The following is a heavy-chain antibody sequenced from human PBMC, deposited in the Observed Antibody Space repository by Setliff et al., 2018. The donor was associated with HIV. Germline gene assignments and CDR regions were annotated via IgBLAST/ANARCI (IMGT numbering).Heavy chain of an antibody. D-gene: IGHD4-17*01. CDR3: ARLDYGGNSGTLAFHI. V-gene: IGHV4-39*01. CDR1: GGSISSSHYY. J-gene: IGHJ3*02. CDR2: IYYSGST. Sequence: SETLSLTCKVSGGSISSSHYYWGWIRQHPVKGLEWIGNIYYSGSTFYNPSLKSRVTISVDTSKNQFSLRLSSLTAADTAVFYGARLDYGGNSGTLAFHIWRQGKLFTVSS.